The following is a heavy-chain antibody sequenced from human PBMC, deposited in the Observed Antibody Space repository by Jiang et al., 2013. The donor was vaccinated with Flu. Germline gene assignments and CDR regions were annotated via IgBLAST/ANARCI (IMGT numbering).Heavy chain of an antibody. CDR3: ARGVGGYELMVTLRT. CDR2: IMRIFGTT. Sequence: AWMGGIMRIFGTTNYAQKFQDRVTITADESTSTAYMELSSLRSEDTAVYYCARGVGGYELMVTLRTWGQGTLV. J-gene: IGHJ4*02. D-gene: IGHD2-8*01. V-gene: IGHV1-69*01.